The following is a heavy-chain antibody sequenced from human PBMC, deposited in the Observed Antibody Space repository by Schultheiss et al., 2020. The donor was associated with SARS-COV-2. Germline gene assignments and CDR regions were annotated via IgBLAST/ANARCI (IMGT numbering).Heavy chain of an antibody. CDR3: ARDEVYCSSTSCYIGFRMDV. CDR2: ISGSGGST. D-gene: IGHD2-2*02. V-gene: IGHV3-23*01. CDR1: GFTFSSYA. Sequence: GESLKISCAASGFTFSSYAMSWVRQAPGKGLEWVSAISGSGGSTYYADSVKGRFTISRDNSKNTLYLQMNSLRAEDTAVYYCARDEVYCSSTSCYIGFRMDVWGQGTTVTVSS. J-gene: IGHJ6*02.